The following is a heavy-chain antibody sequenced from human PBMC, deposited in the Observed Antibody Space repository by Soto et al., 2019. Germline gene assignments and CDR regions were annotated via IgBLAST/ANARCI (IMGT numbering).Heavy chain of an antibody. Sequence: QVQLVQSGAEVKKPGSSVKVSCKVSGGTFNIRWVRQAPGQGLEWMGGIIPVIDTANYARKVQGRVVISADRATNIVDMEMMSLTLEDTAVYYCARGSGADAFDMWGQGTMVTVSS. J-gene: IGHJ3*02. CDR1: GGTFN. CDR2: IIPVIDTA. D-gene: IGHD7-27*01. V-gene: IGHV1-69*06. CDR3: ARGSGADAFDM.